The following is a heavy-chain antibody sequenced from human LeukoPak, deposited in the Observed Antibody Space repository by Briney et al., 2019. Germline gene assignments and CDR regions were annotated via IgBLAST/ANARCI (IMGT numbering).Heavy chain of an antibody. CDR2: FKTDGSTT. V-gene: IGHV3-74*01. CDR3: ARSTSQGFDY. Sequence: GGSLRLSCAASGFTFNSYWMHWVRQAPGKGLVWVSIFKTDGSTTRYADSVKGRFTISRDNAKNTLYLQMNSLRAEDTAVYYCARSTSQGFDYWGQGTPVIVSS. J-gene: IGHJ4*02. CDR1: GFTFNSYW.